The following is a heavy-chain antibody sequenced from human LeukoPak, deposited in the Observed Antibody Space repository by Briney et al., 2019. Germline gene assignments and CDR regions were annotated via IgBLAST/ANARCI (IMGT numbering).Heavy chain of an antibody. J-gene: IGHJ3*02. CDR2: IYYSGST. V-gene: IGHV4-59*01. D-gene: IGHD3-16*02. CDR1: GGSTSSYY. CDR3: AREALADYVWGSYRHDAFDI. Sequence: KPSETLSLTCTVSGGSTSSYYWSWIRQPPGKGLEWIGYIYYSGSTNYNPSLKSRVTISVDTSKNQFSLKLSSVTAADTAVYYCAREALADYVWGSYRHDAFDIWGQGTMVTVSS.